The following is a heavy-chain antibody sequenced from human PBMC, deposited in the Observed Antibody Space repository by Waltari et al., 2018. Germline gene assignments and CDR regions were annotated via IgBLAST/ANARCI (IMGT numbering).Heavy chain of an antibody. J-gene: IGHJ4*02. CDR2: IIPIFGTA. V-gene: IGHV1-69*05. D-gene: IGHD6-19*01. CDR1: GGTFSSYA. Sequence: QVQLVQSGAEVKKPGSSVKVSCKASGGTFSSYATSWVRQAPGQGPEWMGGIIPIFGTANYAQKFQGRVTITTDESTSTAYMELSSLRSEDTAVDYCARDRVSTGSIAVAPTYWGQGTLVTVSS. CDR3: ARDRVSTGSIAVAPTY.